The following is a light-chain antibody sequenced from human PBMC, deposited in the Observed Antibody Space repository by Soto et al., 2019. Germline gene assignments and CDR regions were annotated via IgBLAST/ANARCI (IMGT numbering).Light chain of an antibody. CDR1: QSVSSN. CDR3: QQYGGSPRT. Sequence: EIVMTQSPATLSVSPGERATLSCRASQSVSSNLAWYQQKPGQAPRLLIHGASNRATGIPDRFSGSGSGTDFTLTITRLEPEDFAVYYCQQYGGSPRTFGQGTKVDIK. J-gene: IGKJ1*01. V-gene: IGKV3-20*01. CDR2: GAS.